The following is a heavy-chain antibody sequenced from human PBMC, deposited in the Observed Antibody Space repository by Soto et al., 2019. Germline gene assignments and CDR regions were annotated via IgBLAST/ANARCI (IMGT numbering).Heavy chain of an antibody. CDR2: IYYSGST. CDR3: ARHWDWGSWGY. Sequence: PSETLSLTCTVSGGSISSGDYYWSWIRQPPGKGLEGIGYIYYSGSTYYNPSLKSRVTISVDTSKNQFSLKLSSVPAADTAVYCWARHWDWGSWGYWGQGTRVTVSS. CDR1: GGSISSGDYY. D-gene: IGHD3-16*01. V-gene: IGHV4-30-4*01. J-gene: IGHJ4*02.